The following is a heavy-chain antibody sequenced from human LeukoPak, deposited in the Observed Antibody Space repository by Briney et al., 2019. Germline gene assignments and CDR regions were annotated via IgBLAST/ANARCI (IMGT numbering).Heavy chain of an antibody. V-gene: IGHV1-2*02. J-gene: IGHJ3*02. CDR3: ARTLVVINDAFDI. CDR2: INPNSGDI. Sequence: ASVKVSCKTSGYTFTGYYIHWVRQAPGQGLEWMGWINPNSGDINYAQKFQGRVSMTGDTSISTAYMELSRLRSDDTAVYYCARTLVVINDAFDIWGQGTMVTVSS. D-gene: IGHD3-22*01. CDR1: GYTFTGYY.